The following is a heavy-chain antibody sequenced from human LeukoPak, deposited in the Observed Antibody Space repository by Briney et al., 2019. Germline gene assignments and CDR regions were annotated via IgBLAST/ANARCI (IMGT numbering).Heavy chain of an antibody. V-gene: IGHV4-39*07. CDR1: GGSISSSTYY. CDR2: IYYSGAT. Sequence: TSETLSLTCTVSGGSISSSTYYWGWIRQPPGKGLEWIGRIYYSGATYYNPSLKSRLTISVDTSKNQFSLRLSSVTAADSAVYFCARSFDYYDSAGYLDHWGQGIPVTVSP. J-gene: IGHJ4*02. CDR3: ARSFDYYDSAGYLDH. D-gene: IGHD3-22*01.